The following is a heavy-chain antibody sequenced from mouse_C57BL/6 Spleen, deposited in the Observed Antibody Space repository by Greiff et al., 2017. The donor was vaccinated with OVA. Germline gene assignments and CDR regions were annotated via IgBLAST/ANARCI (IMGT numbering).Heavy chain of an antibody. CDR2: INPNNGGT. V-gene: IGHV1-26*01. J-gene: IGHJ2*01. Sequence: EVQLQQSGPELVKPGASVKISCKASGYTFTDYYMNWVKQSHGKSLEWIGDINPNNGGTSYNQKFKGKATLTVDKSSSTAYMELRSLTSEDSAVYYCARARVYYGSSYPYYFDYWGQGTTLTVSS. D-gene: IGHD1-1*01. CDR3: ARARVYYGSSYPYYFDY. CDR1: GYTFTDYY.